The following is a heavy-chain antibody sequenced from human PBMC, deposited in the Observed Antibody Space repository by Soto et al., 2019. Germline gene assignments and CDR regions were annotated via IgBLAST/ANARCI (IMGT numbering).Heavy chain of an antibody. CDR2: VYYNVNT. V-gene: IGHV4-39*02. Sequence: QLQLQESGPGLMKPSETLSLTCTVSGGSISGSSYYWGWIRQPPGKGLEWIGSVYYNVNTYYDPSLKSRVTISVDTSRNQFSLKLSSVTAADPAVYYCARECTVATIGGGMDVWGQGTTVTVSS. J-gene: IGHJ6*02. D-gene: IGHD5-12*01. CDR3: ARECTVATIGGGMDV. CDR1: GGSISGSSYY.